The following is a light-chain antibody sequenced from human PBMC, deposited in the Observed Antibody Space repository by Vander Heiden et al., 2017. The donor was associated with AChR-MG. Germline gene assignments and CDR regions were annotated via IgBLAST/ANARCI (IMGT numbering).Light chain of an antibody. Sequence: DIVMTQSTDSLAVSLGERATINCKSSQSVLYSSNNNNYLAWYQQKPGQPPKLLIYWASTRESGVPDRFSGSGSGTDFTLTISSLQAEDVAVYYCQQSYSTPLTFGGGTKVEIK. CDR2: WAS. V-gene: IGKV4-1*01. J-gene: IGKJ4*01. CDR3: QQSYSTPLT. CDR1: QSVLYSSNNNNY.